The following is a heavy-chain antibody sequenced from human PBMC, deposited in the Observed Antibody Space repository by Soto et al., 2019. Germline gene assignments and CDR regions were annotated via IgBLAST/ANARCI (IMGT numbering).Heavy chain of an antibody. Sequence: GGSLRLSCAASGFTFSDYYMSWIRQAPGKGLEWVSYISSSGSTIYYADSVKGRFTISRDNAKNSLYLQVNSLRAEDTAVYYCARIGRDYDFWSGYYKETDAFDIWGQGTMVTVSS. CDR2: ISSSGSTI. CDR1: GFTFSDYY. V-gene: IGHV3-11*01. CDR3: ARIGRDYDFWSGYYKETDAFDI. J-gene: IGHJ3*02. D-gene: IGHD3-3*01.